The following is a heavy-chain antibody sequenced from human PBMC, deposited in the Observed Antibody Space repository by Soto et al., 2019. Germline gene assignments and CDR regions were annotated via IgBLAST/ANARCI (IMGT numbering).Heavy chain of an antibody. Sequence: SVKVSCKASGGTFSSYTIGWVRQAPGQGLEWMGRIIPILGIANYAQKYQGRVTITADKSTSTAYMELSSLRSEDTAVYYCARGNYDILTGYETNWSDPWGQGTLVTVSS. CDR2: IIPILGIA. D-gene: IGHD3-9*01. CDR3: ARGNYDILTGYETNWSDP. V-gene: IGHV1-69*02. J-gene: IGHJ5*02. CDR1: GGTFSSYT.